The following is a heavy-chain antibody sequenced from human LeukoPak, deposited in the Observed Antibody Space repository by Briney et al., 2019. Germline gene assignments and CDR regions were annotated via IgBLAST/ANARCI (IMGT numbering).Heavy chain of an antibody. CDR2: IYYTGDI. CDR3: ARLDR. D-gene: IGHD3-22*01. J-gene: IGHJ6*04. Sequence: ASETLSLTCTVSDGSITGSYWSWVRQPPGKGLEYIGYIYYTGDINYNPSLKSRVTISMDTSKNQVSLKLHSVTAADTAVYYCARLDRWGKGTTVTISS. V-gene: IGHV4-59*12. CDR1: DGSITGSY.